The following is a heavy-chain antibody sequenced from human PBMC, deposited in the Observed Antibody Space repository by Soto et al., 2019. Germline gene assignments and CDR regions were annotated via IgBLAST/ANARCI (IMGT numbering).Heavy chain of an antibody. CDR3: ARVYYGDYVAWFDP. Sequence: QVQLVQSGAEVKKPGASVKVSCKASGYTFTSYDINWVRQATGQGLEWMGWMNPNSGNTGYAQKFQGRVTMTRNTYXSTAYMELSSLRSEDTAVYYCARVYYGDYVAWFDPWGQGTLVTVSS. CDR1: GYTFTSYD. D-gene: IGHD4-17*01. CDR2: MNPNSGNT. J-gene: IGHJ5*02. V-gene: IGHV1-8*01.